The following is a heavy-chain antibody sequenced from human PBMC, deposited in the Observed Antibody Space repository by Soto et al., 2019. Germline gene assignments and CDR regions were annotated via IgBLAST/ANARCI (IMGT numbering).Heavy chain of an antibody. CDR1: GPTFIAYY. V-gene: IGHV1-2*02. CDR3: ARVSVDVPE. J-gene: IGHJ4*02. D-gene: IGHD5-12*01. Sequence: QLVQSGAEVKKPGASVRVSCKTSGPTFIAYYIHWVRQAPGQGLEWMGWIDPQSGGTTYDQKFLGRVTMTRDTSINTAYMDLNRLTSDDTAVYYCARVSVDVPEWGQGTLITVSS. CDR2: IDPQSGGT.